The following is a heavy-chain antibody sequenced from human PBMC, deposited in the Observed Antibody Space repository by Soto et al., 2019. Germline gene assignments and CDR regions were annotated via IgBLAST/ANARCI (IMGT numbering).Heavy chain of an antibody. J-gene: IGHJ6*02. CDR1: GFTFSSYS. CDR2: ISNSSSTI. CDR3: ARDSPGRYCSSTSCPRMYV. D-gene: IGHD2-2*01. Sequence: LRLSCAAPGFTFSSYSMNWVRQAPGKGLEWVSYISNSSSTIYYADSVKGRFTISRDNAKNSLYLQMNSLRDEDTAVYYCARDSPGRYCSSTSCPRMYVWGQGTTVTVSS. V-gene: IGHV3-48*02.